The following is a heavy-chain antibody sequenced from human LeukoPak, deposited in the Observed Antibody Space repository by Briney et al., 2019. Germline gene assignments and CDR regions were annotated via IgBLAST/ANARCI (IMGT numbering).Heavy chain of an antibody. V-gene: IGHV1-2*02. CDR3: ARGYSSSWSYFDY. CDR1: GYTFTGYY. Sequence: ASVKVSCKASGYTFTGYYMHWVRQAPGQGLEWMGWINPNSGGTNYAQKFQGRVTMTRDTSISTAYMELSRLRSDDTAVYYCARGYSSSWSYFDYWGQGTLVTVSS. CDR2: INPNSGGT. J-gene: IGHJ4*02. D-gene: IGHD6-13*01.